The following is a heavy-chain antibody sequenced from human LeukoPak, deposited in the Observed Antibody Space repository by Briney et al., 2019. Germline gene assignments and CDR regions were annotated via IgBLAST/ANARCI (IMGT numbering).Heavy chain of an antibody. J-gene: IGHJ4*02. CDR2: INPNSGGT. D-gene: IGHD3-22*01. Sequence: ASVKVSCKASGYTLTGYYMHWVRQAPGQGLEWMGWINPNSGGTNYAQKFQGRVTMTRDTSISTAYMELSRLRSDDTAVYYCARGLYDRSKKTNYFDYWGQGTLVTVSS. CDR1: GYTLTGYY. V-gene: IGHV1-2*02. CDR3: ARGLYDRSKKTNYFDY.